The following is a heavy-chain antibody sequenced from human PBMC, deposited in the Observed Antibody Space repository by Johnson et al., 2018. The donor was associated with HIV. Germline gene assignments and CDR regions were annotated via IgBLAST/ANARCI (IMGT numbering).Heavy chain of an antibody. CDR2: ISGSGGST. CDR3: AKQHEQLIEPDAFDI. D-gene: IGHD6-6*01. Sequence: VQVVESGGDVVRPGGSLRLSCAASGFTFDDYAMHWVRQAPGKGLAWVSAISGSGGSTSYADSVKGRFTISRDNSKNTLYLQMNSLRAEDTAVYYCAKQHEQLIEPDAFDIWGQGTMVTVSS. CDR1: GFTFDDYA. J-gene: IGHJ3*02. V-gene: IGHV3-23*04.